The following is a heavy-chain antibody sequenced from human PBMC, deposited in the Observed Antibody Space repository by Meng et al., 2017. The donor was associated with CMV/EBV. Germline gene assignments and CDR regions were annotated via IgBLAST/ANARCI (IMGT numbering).Heavy chain of an antibody. D-gene: IGHD3-3*01. CDR3: ARVGETIFGVVTHLDH. CDR2: INPNSGDA. Sequence: ASVKVSCKASGYTFTGYSMHWVRQAPGQGLEWMGWINPNSGDAHYAQKFQGRVTMTRDTSISTAYMEVRSLRSDDTAVYYCARVGETIFGVVTHLDHWGQGTLVTVSS. CDR1: GYTFTGYS. V-gene: IGHV1-2*02. J-gene: IGHJ4*02.